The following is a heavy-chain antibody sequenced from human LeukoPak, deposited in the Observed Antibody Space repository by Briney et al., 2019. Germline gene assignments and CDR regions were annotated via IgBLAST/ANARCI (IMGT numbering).Heavy chain of an antibody. V-gene: IGHV4-31*03. CDR2: IYYSGST. CDR3: ARADYYDSSGYPGAFDI. J-gene: IGHJ3*02. CDR1: GGSISSGGYY. D-gene: IGHD3-22*01. Sequence: SETLSLTCTVSGGSISSGGYYWSWIRQHPGKGPEWIGYIYYSGSTYYNPSLKSRVTISVDTSKNQFSLKLSSVTAADTAVYYCARADYYDSSGYPGAFDIWGQGTMVTVSS.